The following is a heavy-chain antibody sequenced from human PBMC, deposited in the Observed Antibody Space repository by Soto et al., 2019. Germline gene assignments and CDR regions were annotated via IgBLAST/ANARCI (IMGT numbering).Heavy chain of an antibody. CDR3: AKGSASYYYYMDV. V-gene: IGHV3-23*01. Sequence: GGSLRLSCAASGFTFSTYAMSWVRQAPGKGLEWVSAISGSGGSTYYADSVKGRFTISRDNSKNTLYLQMNSLRAEDTAVYYCAKGSASYYYYMDVWGKGTTVTVSS. CDR2: ISGSGGST. J-gene: IGHJ6*03. D-gene: IGHD6-25*01. CDR1: GFTFSTYA.